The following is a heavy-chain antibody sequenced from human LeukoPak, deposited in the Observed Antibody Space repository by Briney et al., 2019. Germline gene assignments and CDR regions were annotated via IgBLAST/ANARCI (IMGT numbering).Heavy chain of an antibody. CDR3: AREQTGTTTSFDY. V-gene: IGHV4-59*01. CDR2: IYYSGST. CDR1: GGSISSYY. D-gene: IGHD1-1*01. Sequence: SETLSLTCTVSGGSISSYYWSWSRQPPGRGLEWIGYIYYSGSTNYNPSLKSRVTISVDTSKNQFSLKLSSVTAADTAVYYCAREQTGTTTSFDYWGQGTLVTVSS. J-gene: IGHJ4*02.